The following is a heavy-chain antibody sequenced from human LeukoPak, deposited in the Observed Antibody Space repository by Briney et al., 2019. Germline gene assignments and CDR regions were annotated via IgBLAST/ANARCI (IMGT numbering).Heavy chain of an antibody. V-gene: IGHV4-31*03. CDR3: AREDGDYEFDY. CDR1: GGSISSGGYH. D-gene: IGHD4-17*01. Sequence: SETLSLTCTVSGGSISSGGYHWSWIRQHPGKGLEWIGYIYYSGSTYYNPSLKSRVTISVDTSKNQFSLKLSSVTAADTAVYYCAREDGDYEFDYWGQGTLVTVSS. CDR2: IYYSGST. J-gene: IGHJ4*02.